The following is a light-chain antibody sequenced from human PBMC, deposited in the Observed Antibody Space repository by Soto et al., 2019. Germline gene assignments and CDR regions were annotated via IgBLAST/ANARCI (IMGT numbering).Light chain of an antibody. CDR1: QSVVFTSNNKNY. J-gene: IGKJ4*01. CDR2: WAS. V-gene: IGKV4-1*01. Sequence: DIVMTQSPDSREVSLGERGTINCEPSQSVVFTSNNKNYLAWYQQKPGQPPKLLLSWASARESGVPERFSGSGSGTLFTLSISSLQAEDVAVYYCQQYYTLPLTFGGGTKVDIK. CDR3: QQYYTLPLT.